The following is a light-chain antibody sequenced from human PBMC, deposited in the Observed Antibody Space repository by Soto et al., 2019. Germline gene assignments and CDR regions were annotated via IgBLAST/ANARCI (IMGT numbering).Light chain of an antibody. V-gene: IGLV1-47*01. J-gene: IGLJ2*01. CDR3: AAWDDSLSGVV. Sequence: QSVLTQPPSASGTPGQRVTISCSGSSSNIGSNFIYWYQQLPGTAPKLLIYRNNERPSGVPDRFSCSKSGTSASLAISGLRSEDEADYHCAAWDDSLSGVVFGGGTQLSVL. CDR1: SSNIGSNF. CDR2: RNN.